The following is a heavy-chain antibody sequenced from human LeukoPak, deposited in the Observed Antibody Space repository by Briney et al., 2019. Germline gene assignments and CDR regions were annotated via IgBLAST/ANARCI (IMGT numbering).Heavy chain of an antibody. Sequence: GGSLRLSCAASGFTVSSNYMSWVRQAPVKGLEWVSVIYSGGSTYYADSVKGRFTISRDNSKNTLYLQMNSLRADDTAVHYCARTIVGDSTDAFDIWGQGTTVTVSS. D-gene: IGHD1-26*01. CDR2: IYSGGST. CDR3: ARTIVGDSTDAFDI. V-gene: IGHV3-66*01. J-gene: IGHJ3*02. CDR1: GFTVSSNY.